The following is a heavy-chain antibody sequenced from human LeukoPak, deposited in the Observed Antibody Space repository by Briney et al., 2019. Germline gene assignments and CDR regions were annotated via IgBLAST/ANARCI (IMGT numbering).Heavy chain of an antibody. D-gene: IGHD4-23*01. J-gene: IGHJ4*02. V-gene: IGHV3-30*18. Sequence: GRALRLSCAASGFTFSSYGMHWVRQAPGKGLEWVAVISYDGSNKYYADSVKGRFTISRDNSKNTLYLQMNSLRAEDTAVYYCAKDDYGGYYWGQGTLVTVSS. CDR3: AKDDYGGYY. CDR2: ISYDGSNK. CDR1: GFTFSSYG.